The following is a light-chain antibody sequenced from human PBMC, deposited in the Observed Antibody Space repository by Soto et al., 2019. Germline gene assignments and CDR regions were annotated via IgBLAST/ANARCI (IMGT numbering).Light chain of an antibody. V-gene: IGKV1-39*01. J-gene: IGKJ2*01. Sequence: EMTQSPSSLSASVGDRVTITCRASQSISDNVNWYQFQPGKAPKLLIYAASNLQTGVPSRFSGSGYGADFALTISGLQPEDSATYYCQQSYGLPYTFGLGTKLEIK. CDR1: QSISDN. CDR3: QQSYGLPYT. CDR2: AAS.